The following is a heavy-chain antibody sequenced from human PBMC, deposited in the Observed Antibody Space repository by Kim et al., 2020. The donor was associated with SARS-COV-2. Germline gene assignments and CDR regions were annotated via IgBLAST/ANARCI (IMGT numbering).Heavy chain of an antibody. CDR2: ISSSSSTI. CDR3: ARDFIVSGLVAFDI. V-gene: IGHV3-48*02. D-gene: IGHD3-22*01. CDR1: GFTFSTYS. J-gene: IGHJ3*02. Sequence: GGSLRLSCEASGFTFSTYSMNWVRQAPGKGLEWVSYISSSSSTIYSAASVKGLFTISRDNAKNSLYLQMNSLSDEATAVYYCARDFIVSGLVAFDIWGQG.